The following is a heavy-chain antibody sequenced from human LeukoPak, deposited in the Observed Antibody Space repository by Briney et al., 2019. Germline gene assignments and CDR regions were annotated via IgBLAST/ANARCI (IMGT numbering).Heavy chain of an antibody. V-gene: IGHV3-21*01. CDR3: ARHRGWLRFIRSTGYYFDY. CDR2: ISSSTSYI. D-gene: IGHD5-12*01. CDR1: GFTFSSYS. Sequence: GGSLRLSCAASGFTFSSYSMNWLRQAPGKGLEWVSSISSSTSYIYYADSVKGRFTISKDNARNSLYLQMNSLRAEDTAVYYCARHRGWLRFIRSTGYYFDYWGQGTLVTVSS. J-gene: IGHJ4*02.